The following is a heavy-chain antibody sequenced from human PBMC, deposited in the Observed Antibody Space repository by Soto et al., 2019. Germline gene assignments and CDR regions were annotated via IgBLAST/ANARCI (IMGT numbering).Heavy chain of an antibody. D-gene: IGHD3-10*01. CDR3: ARGAWFGETYGMDV. Sequence: QVQLVQSGAEVKKPGSSVKVSCKASGGTFSSYTISWVRQAPGLGLEWMGRIIPMLGIANYAQKFQGRVTITADKSTSTAYMELSSLRSEDTAVYYCARGAWFGETYGMDVWGQGTTVTVSS. CDR2: IIPMLGIA. J-gene: IGHJ6*02. CDR1: GGTFSSYT. V-gene: IGHV1-69*02.